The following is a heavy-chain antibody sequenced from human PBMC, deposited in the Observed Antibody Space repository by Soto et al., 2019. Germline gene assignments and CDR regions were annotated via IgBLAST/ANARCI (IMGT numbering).Heavy chain of an antibody. D-gene: IGHD3-22*01. CDR2: ISYDGSNK. J-gene: IGHJ4*02. CDR3: AREEMIAAQEGFDY. Sequence: QVQLVESGGGVVQPGRSLRLSCAASGFTFSSYAMHWVRQAPGKGLEWVAVISYDGSNKYYADSVKGRFTISRDNSKNTLYLQMNSLRAEDTAVYYCAREEMIAAQEGFDYWGQGTLVTVSS. V-gene: IGHV3-30-3*01. CDR1: GFTFSSYA.